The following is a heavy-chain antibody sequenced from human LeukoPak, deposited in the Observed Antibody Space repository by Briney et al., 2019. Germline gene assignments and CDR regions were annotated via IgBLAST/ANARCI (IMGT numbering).Heavy chain of an antibody. D-gene: IGHD7-27*01. CDR2: IKQDGSEK. J-gene: IGHJ4*02. CDR1: GFTFSSYG. V-gene: IGHV3-7*03. Sequence: GGSLRLSCAASGFTFSSYGMHWVRQAPGKGLEWVANIKQDGSEKYYVDSVKGRFTISRDNAKNSLYLQMNSLRAEDTAVYYCARVAWGSIDYWGQGTLVTVSS. CDR3: ARVAWGSIDY.